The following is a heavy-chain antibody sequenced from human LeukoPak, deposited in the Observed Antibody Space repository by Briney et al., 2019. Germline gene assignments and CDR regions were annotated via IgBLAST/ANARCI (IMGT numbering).Heavy chain of an antibody. Sequence: SSETLSLTCTVSGGSISTYYWSWIRQPPGKGLEWIGYIYYSGSTNYSPSLQSRATISVDTSRNQFSLRLISVTAADTAMYYCARSGTKTNGFDYWGQETLVTVSS. D-gene: IGHD2-8*01. V-gene: IGHV4-59*01. J-gene: IGHJ4*02. CDR3: ARSGTKTNGFDY. CDR2: IYYSGST. CDR1: GGSISTYY.